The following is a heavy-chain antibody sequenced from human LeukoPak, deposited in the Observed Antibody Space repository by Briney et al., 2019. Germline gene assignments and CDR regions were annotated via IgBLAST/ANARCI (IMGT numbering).Heavy chain of an antibody. Sequence: PSETLSLTCTVSGGSISGSSYYWGWIRQPPGKGLEWIGSIYYSGSTYYNPSLKSRVTISVDTSKNQFSLKLNSVTATDTAVYYCARRYSYEVGIDYWGQGTLVTVSS. J-gene: IGHJ4*02. V-gene: IGHV4-39*01. CDR2: IYYSGST. CDR3: ARRYSYEVGIDY. CDR1: GGSISGSSYY. D-gene: IGHD5-18*01.